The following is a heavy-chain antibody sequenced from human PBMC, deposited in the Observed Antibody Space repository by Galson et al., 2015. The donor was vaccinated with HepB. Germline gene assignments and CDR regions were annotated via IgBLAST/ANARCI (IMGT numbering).Heavy chain of an antibody. CDR2: IYPGDSDT. D-gene: IGHD3-22*01. Sequence: QSGAEVKKPGESLKISCKGSGYSFTSYWIGWVRQMPGKGLEWMGIIYPGDSDTRYSPSFQGQVTISADKSISTAYLQWSSLKASDTAMYYCARPIRLGRDTYYYDSSGYPDAFDIWGQGTMVTVSS. V-gene: IGHV5-51*03. J-gene: IGHJ3*02. CDR1: GYSFTSYW. CDR3: ARPIRLGRDTYYYDSSGYPDAFDI.